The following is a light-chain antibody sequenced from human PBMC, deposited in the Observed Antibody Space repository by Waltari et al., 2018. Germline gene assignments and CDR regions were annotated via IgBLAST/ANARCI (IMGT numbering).Light chain of an antibody. CDR1: QDIKKF. Sequence: FVLTQSPDSLSLLAGERATLSCRSSQDIKKFLAWNQQKPGQAPRLIIHDASTRSTGIPARFSGSGSGTDFTLTISSVEPEDFAVYYCQQRSNWPRISFGQGTRLELK. V-gene: IGKV3-11*01. J-gene: IGKJ5*01. CDR3: QQRSNWPRIS. CDR2: DAS.